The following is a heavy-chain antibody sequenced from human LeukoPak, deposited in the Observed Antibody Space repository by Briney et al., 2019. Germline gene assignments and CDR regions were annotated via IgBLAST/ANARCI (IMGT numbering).Heavy chain of an antibody. J-gene: IGHJ6*02. D-gene: IGHD3-9*01. CDR3: AKGILTGSYYYGMDV. CDR2: ISWNSGSI. V-gene: IGHV3-9*01. Sequence: GGSLRLSCAASGFTFDDFAMHWVRQAPGKGLEWVSGISWNSGSIGYADSVKGRFTISRDNAKNFLYLQMNSLRAEDTALYYCAKGILTGSYYYGMDVWGQGTTVTVSS. CDR1: GFTFDDFA.